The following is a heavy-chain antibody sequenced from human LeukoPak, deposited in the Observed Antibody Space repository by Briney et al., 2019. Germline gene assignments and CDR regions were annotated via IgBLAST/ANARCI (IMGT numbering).Heavy chain of an antibody. CDR2: IRYDGSNK. Sequence: GGSLRLSCAASGFTFSSYGMHWVRQAPGKGLEWVAFIRYDGSNKYYADSVKGRFTISSDNSKNTLYLQMNSLRAEDTAVYYCAKDLGSGWYRFDYWGQGTLVTVSS. V-gene: IGHV3-30*02. J-gene: IGHJ4*02. CDR1: GFTFSSYG. CDR3: AKDLGSGWYRFDY. D-gene: IGHD6-19*01.